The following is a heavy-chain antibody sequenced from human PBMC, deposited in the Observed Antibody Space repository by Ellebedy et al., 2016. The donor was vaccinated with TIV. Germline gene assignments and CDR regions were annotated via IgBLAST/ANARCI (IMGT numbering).Heavy chain of an antibody. D-gene: IGHD1-26*01. CDR2: IIPIFGTA. V-gene: IGHV1-69*13. J-gene: IGHJ2*01. CDR1: GGTFSSYA. Sequence: SVKVSCXASGGTFSSYAISWVRQAPGQGLEWMGGIIPIFGTANYAQKFQGRVTITADESTSTAYMELSSLRSEDTAVYYCARDQPPSGSFYFGSYWYFDLWGRGTLVTVSS. CDR3: ARDQPPSGSFYFGSYWYFDL.